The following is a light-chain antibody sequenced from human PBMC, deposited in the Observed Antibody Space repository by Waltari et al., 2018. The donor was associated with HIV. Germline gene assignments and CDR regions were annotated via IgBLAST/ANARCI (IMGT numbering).Light chain of an antibody. V-gene: IGLV1-51*01. Sequence: QSVLTQPPSVSAAPGQKVTISCSVSSTFGNDFVSWYQHLPGSAPKLLIYDDNKRAAGISDRCWGSKAGTSATLGSAGGRGGDEADYYGGTWDASLGVGVFGGGTKLTVL. CDR1: SSTFGNDF. J-gene: IGLJ3*02. CDR3: GTWDASLGVGV. CDR2: DDN.